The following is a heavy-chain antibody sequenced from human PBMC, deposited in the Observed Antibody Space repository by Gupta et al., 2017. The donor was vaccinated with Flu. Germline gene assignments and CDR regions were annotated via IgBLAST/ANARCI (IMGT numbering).Heavy chain of an antibody. D-gene: IGHD4-17*01. CDR1: GGSISSGGYY. CDR2: IYYRGST. J-gene: IGHJ4*02. V-gene: IGHV4-31*03. Sequence: QVQLQESGPGLVKPSQTLSLTCTVSGGSISSGGYYWSWIRQHPGKGLEWIGYIYYRGSTYYNPSLKSRVTISVDTSKNQFSLKLSSVTAADTAVYYCAREVRGDYVEGSSFDYWGQGTLVTVSS. CDR3: AREVRGDYVEGSSFDY.